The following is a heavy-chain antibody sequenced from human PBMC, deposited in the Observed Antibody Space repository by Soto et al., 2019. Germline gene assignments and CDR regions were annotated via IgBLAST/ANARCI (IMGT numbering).Heavy chain of an antibody. CDR2: TSGYNGNT. D-gene: IGHD3-3*01. CDR1: GYTFSSYG. Sequence: QGQLVQSGAEVKTPGASVKVSCKASGYTFSSYGITWVRQAPGQGLEWRGWTSGYNGNTNYAQKLQGRVTMTTDTSTSTAYMELRSLRSDDTAVYYCARVRDYHDFWSGYYKAWFDPWGQGTLVTVSS. J-gene: IGHJ5*02. CDR3: ARVRDYHDFWSGYYKAWFDP. V-gene: IGHV1-18*01.